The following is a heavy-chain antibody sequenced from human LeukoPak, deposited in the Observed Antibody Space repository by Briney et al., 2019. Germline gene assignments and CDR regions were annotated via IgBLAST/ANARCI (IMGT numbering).Heavy chain of an antibody. J-gene: IGHJ5*02. CDR3: ARRVTSNWFDP. CDR1: GGSISSYY. CDR2: MYYSGST. Sequence: SQTLSLTCTVSGGSISSYYWSWLRQPPGKGLEWIGYMYYSGSTNYNPSLKSRVTISVDTSKNQVSLKLSSVTAADTAVYYCARRVTSNWFDPWGQGTLVTVSS. D-gene: IGHD2-21*02. V-gene: IGHV4-59*08.